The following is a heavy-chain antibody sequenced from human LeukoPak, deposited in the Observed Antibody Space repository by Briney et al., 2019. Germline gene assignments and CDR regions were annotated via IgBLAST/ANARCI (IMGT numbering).Heavy chain of an antibody. Sequence: GGSLRLSCAASGFTFSNAWMSWVRQAPGKGLEWVGRIKSKTDGGTTDYAAPVKGRFTIAKDDSKTTLYLQRNSLSAEERAVYYCAKDHLPGIVVADRDYWGQGTLVTVSS. CDR2: IKSKTDGGTT. CDR1: GFTFSNAW. CDR3: AKDHLPGIVVADRDY. D-gene: IGHD6-19*01. J-gene: IGHJ4*02. V-gene: IGHV3-15*01.